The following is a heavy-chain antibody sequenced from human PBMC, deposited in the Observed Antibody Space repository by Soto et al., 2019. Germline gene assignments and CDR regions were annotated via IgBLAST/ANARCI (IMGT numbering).Heavy chain of an antibody. CDR2: IIPIFDIT. CDR1: GGTFRSYS. CDR3: ARPDEGGYSSNHHYYYALDV. Sequence: SVKVSCKSSGGTFRSYSISWGRRAPGQGLEWMGGIIPIFDITNYAQKFQGRVTITADESTSTAYMELSSLGSDDTAVYYCARPDEGGYSSNHHYYYALDVWGQGTTVTVSS. J-gene: IGHJ6*02. V-gene: IGHV1-69*13. D-gene: IGHD3-22*01.